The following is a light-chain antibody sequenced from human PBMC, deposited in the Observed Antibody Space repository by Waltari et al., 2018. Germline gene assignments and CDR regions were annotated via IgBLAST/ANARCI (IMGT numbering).Light chain of an antibody. Sequence: DSVLTQSPGTLSLSPGERATPSCRASQSVSSSYLAWYQQKPGQAPRLLIYGASSRATGIPDRFSGSGSGTDFTLTISRLEPEDFAVYYCQQYGSSFGQGTRLEIK. V-gene: IGKV3-20*01. CDR2: GAS. CDR1: QSVSSSY. CDR3: QQYGSS. J-gene: IGKJ5*01.